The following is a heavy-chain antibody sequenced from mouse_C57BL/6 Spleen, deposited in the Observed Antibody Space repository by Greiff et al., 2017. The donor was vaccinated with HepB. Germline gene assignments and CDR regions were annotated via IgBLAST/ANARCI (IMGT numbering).Heavy chain of an antibody. V-gene: IGHV3-6*01. CDR2: ISYDGSN. CDR1: GYSITSGYY. Sequence: DVKLQESGPGLVKPSQSLSLTCSVTGYSITSGYYWNWIRQFPGNKLEWMGYISYDGSNNYNPSLKNRISITRDTSKNQFFLKLNSVTTEDTATYYCARDRWLLIAMDYWGQGTSVTVSS. CDR3: ARDRWLLIAMDY. D-gene: IGHD2-3*01. J-gene: IGHJ4*01.